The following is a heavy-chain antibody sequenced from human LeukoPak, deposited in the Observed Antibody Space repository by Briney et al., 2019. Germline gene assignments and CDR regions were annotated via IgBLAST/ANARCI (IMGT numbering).Heavy chain of an antibody. CDR2: INPSGGST. J-gene: IGHJ4*02. CDR1: GYTFTSYY. Sequence: GASVKVSCKASGYTFTSYYMHWVRQASGQGLEWMGIINPSGGSTSYAQKFQGRVTMTRDTSTSTVYMELSSLRSEDTAVYYCARDLVAARKVENFDYWGQGTLVTVSS. D-gene: IGHD6-6*01. CDR3: ARDLVAARKVENFDY. V-gene: IGHV1-46*01.